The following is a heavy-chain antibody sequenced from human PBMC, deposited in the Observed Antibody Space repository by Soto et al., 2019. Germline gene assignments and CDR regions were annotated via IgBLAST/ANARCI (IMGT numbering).Heavy chain of an antibody. D-gene: IGHD2-8*01. CDR1: GCTFSSYA. V-gene: IGHV1-69*13. J-gene: IGHJ6*02. CDR2: IIPIFGTA. CDR3: ARVSGYCTNGVCPYYYYGMDV. Sequence: SVKVSFQSSGCTFSSYAISWVRQAAGQGLEWMGGIIPIFGTANYAQKFEGRVTITADEYTSTAYMELSSLRSEDTAVYYCARVSGYCTNGVCPYYYYGMDVWGQGPTVPVSS.